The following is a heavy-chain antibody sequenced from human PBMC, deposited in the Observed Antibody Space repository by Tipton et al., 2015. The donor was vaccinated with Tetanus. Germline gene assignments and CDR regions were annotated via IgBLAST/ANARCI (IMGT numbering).Heavy chain of an antibody. CDR3: ARAVDCSSTSCYKNWFDP. D-gene: IGHD2-2*02. CDR1: GGSFSGYY. Sequence: LRLSCAVYGGSFSGYYWSWIRQPPGKGLEWIGEINHSGSTNYNPSLKSRVTISVDTSKNQFSLKLSSVTAADTAVYYCARAVDCSSTSCYKNWFDPWGQGTLVTVSS. CDR2: INHSGST. V-gene: IGHV4-34*01. J-gene: IGHJ5*02.